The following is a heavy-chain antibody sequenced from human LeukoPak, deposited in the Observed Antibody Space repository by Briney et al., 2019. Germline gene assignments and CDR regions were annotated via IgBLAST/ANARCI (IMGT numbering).Heavy chain of an antibody. D-gene: IGHD3-22*01. V-gene: IGHV3-48*03. Sequence: GGSLRLSCAASGFTFSSYEINWVRQAPGKGLEWVSYISNDGESIFYADSVKGRFTISRDNAKNTVFLQMSSLRAEGTAVYYCARDRYDSRGCAFDYWGQGTLVTVSS. CDR2: ISNDGESI. CDR1: GFTFSSYE. CDR3: ARDRYDSRGCAFDY. J-gene: IGHJ4*02.